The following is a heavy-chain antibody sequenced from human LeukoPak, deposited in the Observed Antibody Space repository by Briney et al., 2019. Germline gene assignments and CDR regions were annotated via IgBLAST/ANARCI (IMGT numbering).Heavy chain of an antibody. CDR3: VTAGYANWLDP. J-gene: IGHJ5*02. CDR2: FDPEDGKK. D-gene: IGHD2-8*01. V-gene: IGHV1-24*01. Sequence: ASVKVSCKVSGNTLNELSMHWVRQPAGKGLEWMGGFDPEDGKKIYAQKFQGRVALTEDTPTDTVHMELSSLISEDTAVYYCVTAGYANWLDPWGQGTLVVVSS. CDR1: GNTLNELS.